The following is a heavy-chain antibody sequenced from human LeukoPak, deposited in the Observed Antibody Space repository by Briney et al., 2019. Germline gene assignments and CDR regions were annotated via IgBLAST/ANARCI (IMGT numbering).Heavy chain of an antibody. V-gene: IGHV3-21*01. CDR1: GFTFSSYA. Sequence: GGSLRLSCAASGFTFSSYAMSWVRQAPGKGLEWVSSISSSSSYIYYADSVKGRFTISRDNAKNSLYLQMNSLRAEDTAVYYCARDHPGGIVVVIRLVEYFQHWGQGTLVTVSS. CDR2: ISSSSSYI. D-gene: IGHD3-22*01. J-gene: IGHJ1*01. CDR3: ARDHPGGIVVVIRLVEYFQH.